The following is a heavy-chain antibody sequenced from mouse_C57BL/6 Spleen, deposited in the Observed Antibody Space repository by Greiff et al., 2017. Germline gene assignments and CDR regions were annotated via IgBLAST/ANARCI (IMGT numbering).Heavy chain of an antibody. Sequence: EVHLVVSGGGLVQPGGSMKLSCVASGFTFSNYWMNWVRQSPEKGLEWVAQIRLKSDNYATHYAESVKGRFTISRDDSKSSVYLQMNNLRAEDTGIYYCTEGTTAFAYWGQGTLVTVSA. CDR3: TEGTTAFAY. V-gene: IGHV6-3*01. CDR1: GFTFSNYW. CDR2: IRLKSDNYAT. J-gene: IGHJ3*01. D-gene: IGHD1-2*01.